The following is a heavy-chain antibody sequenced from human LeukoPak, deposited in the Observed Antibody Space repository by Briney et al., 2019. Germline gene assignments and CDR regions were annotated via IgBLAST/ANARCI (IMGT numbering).Heavy chain of an antibody. D-gene: IGHD3-22*01. CDR3: ARLDDDYDSSGYYYYFDY. J-gene: IGHJ4*02. CDR2: IYPGDSDT. CDR1: GYSFTSYG. Sequence: NAGESLKISCKGSGYSFTSYGIGWVRQMPGKGLEWMGIIYPGDSDTRYSPSFQGQVTISADKSISTAYLQWSSLKASDTAMYYCARLDDDYDSSGYYYYFDYWGQGTLVTVSS. V-gene: IGHV5-51*01.